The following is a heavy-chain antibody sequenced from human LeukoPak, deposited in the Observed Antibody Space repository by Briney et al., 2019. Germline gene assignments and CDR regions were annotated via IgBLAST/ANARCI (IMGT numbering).Heavy chain of an antibody. V-gene: IGHV1-18*01. J-gene: IGHJ4*02. CDR2: ISAYNGNT. CDR1: GYTFTSYG. D-gene: IGHD3-10*01. CDR3: ARFAGGYYGSGSYYNSPNDY. Sequence: ASVKVSCKASGYTFTSYGISWVRQAPGQGLEWMGWISAYNGNTNYAQKLQGRVTMTTDTSTSTAYMELRSLRSDDTAVYYCARFAGGYYGSGSYYNSPNDYWGQGTLVTVSS.